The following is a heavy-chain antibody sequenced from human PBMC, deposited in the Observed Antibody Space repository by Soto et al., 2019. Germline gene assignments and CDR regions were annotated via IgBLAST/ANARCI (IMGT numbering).Heavy chain of an antibody. CDR3: AVNVTGTTYPDAFDI. J-gene: IGHJ3*02. CDR1: GYTFTSYG. CDR2: ISAYNGNT. V-gene: IGHV1-18*01. D-gene: IGHD1-20*01. Sequence: ASVKVSCKASGYTFTSYGISWVRQAPGQGLEWMGWISAYNGNTNYAQKLQGRVTMTTDTSTSTAYMELSSLRSEDTAVYYCAVNVTGTTYPDAFDIWGQGTMVTVSS.